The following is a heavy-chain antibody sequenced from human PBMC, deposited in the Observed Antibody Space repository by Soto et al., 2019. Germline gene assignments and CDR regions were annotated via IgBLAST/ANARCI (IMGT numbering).Heavy chain of an antibody. J-gene: IGHJ4*01. V-gene: IGHV4-39*01. Sequence: SETLSLTCLVSGASINTGHYYWGWVRQPPGKGLEWIVSFYYGGSTSYNPSLRSRVSVSVDTSKNQFSLGLNSVTAADTATYYCVRQGPHYDFWSGPNFAFDYWGHGTLVTVSS. CDR2: FYYGGST. CDR3: VRQGPHYDFWSGPNFAFDY. CDR1: GASINTGHYY. D-gene: IGHD3-3*01.